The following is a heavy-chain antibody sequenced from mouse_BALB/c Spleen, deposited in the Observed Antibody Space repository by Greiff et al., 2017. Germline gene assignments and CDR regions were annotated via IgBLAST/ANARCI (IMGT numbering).Heavy chain of an antibody. D-gene: IGHD2-12*01. J-gene: IGHJ3*01. V-gene: IGHV1S81*02. CDR3: ARYDVAWFAY. CDR2: INPSNGRT. CDR1: GYTFTSYW. Sequence: VQLQQSGAELVKPGASVKLSCKASGYTFTSYWMHWVKQRPGQGLEWIGEINPSNGRTNYNEKFKSKATLTVDKSSSTAYMQLSSLTSEDSAVYYCARYDVAWFAYWGQGTLVTVSA.